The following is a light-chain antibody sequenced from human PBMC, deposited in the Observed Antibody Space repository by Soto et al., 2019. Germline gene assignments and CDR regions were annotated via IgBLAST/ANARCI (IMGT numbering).Light chain of an antibody. CDR1: QSVGSSY. CDR3: QQYGRSGT. CDR2: GAS. Sequence: EVVLTQSPGTLSLSPGERAILSCRASQSVGSSYLAWYQQKPGQAPRLLIYGASNRATGIPDRFSGSGSGTDFTLTISRLEPEDFAVYYCQQYGRSGTFGQGTKVDI. V-gene: IGKV3-20*01. J-gene: IGKJ1*01.